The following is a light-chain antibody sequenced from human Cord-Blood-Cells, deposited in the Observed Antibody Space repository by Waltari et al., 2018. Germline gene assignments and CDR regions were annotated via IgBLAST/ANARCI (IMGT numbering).Light chain of an antibody. J-gene: IGKJ2*01. V-gene: IGKV1-NL1*01. CDR1: QGISNS. CDR3: QQYYSTPYT. Sequence: DIQMTQSPSSLSASVGDRGTITCRASQGISNSLAWYQQKRGKAPKLLLYAASRLESGVPSRFSGSGSGTDYTLTISSLQPEDFATYYCQQYYSTPYTFGQGTKLEIK. CDR2: AAS.